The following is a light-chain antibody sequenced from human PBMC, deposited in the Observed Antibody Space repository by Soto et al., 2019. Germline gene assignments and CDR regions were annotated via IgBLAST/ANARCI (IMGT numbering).Light chain of an antibody. CDR3: HHRKWPPYS. V-gene: IGKV3-11*01. CDR1: QGISIY. CDR2: DAS. J-gene: IGKJ2*03. Sequence: EIVLTQSPATLSLSPGERATLSCRASQGISIYLSWYQQKPGQAPRLLIYDASNRATGIPARFSGSGSGTDFTLTISNLEPEDFAVYYCHHRKWPPYSFGQGTKLEIK.